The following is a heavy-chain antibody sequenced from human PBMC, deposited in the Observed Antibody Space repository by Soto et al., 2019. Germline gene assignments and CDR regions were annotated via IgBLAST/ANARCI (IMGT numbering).Heavy chain of an antibody. V-gene: IGHV1-69*08. CDR1: GGTFSSYT. CDR3: ARDGGVGAPMGRVDY. Sequence: QVQLVQSGAEVKKPGSSVKVSCKASGGTFSSYTISWVRQAPGQGLEWMGRIIPIHGIANYAQKFQGRFTITADKSRSRANMELSSLRSEATDVYDCARDGGVGAPMGRVDYLVQGTLVMVSS. J-gene: IGHJ4*02. CDR2: IIPIHGIA. D-gene: IGHD1-26*01.